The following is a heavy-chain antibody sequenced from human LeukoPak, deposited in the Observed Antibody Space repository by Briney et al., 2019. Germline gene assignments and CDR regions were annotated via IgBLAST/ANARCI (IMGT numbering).Heavy chain of an antibody. CDR2: IIPIFGTA. CDR1: GGTFSKYS. V-gene: IGHV1-69*13. D-gene: IGHD3-22*01. Sequence: GASVKVSCKASGGTFSKYSISWVRQAPGQGLEWMGGIIPIFGTANYAQKFQGRVTITADESTSTAYMELSSLRSEDTAVYYCARAHYYDSSGYSNKINYFDYWGQGTLVTVSS. J-gene: IGHJ4*02. CDR3: ARAHYYDSSGYSNKINYFDY.